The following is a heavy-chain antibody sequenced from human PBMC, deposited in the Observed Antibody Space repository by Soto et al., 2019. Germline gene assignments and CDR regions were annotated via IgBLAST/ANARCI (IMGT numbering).Heavy chain of an antibody. CDR3: TSQTYSYSWHH. V-gene: IGHV4-4*01. Sequence: QVQLQESGPGLVEPSGTLSLTCAVSSGSINTNWWSWVRQPPGKGLEWIGGIYHSGEAYYNPSLKSRVTISVDKSKNHFSLTLSSVTAADTAVYCCTSQTYSYSWHHWGQGTLVTVSS. CDR1: SGSINTNW. J-gene: IGHJ5*02. CDR2: IYHSGEA. D-gene: IGHD3-16*02.